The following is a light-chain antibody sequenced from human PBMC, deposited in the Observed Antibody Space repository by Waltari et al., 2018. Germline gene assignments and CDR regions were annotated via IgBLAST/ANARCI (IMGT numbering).Light chain of an antibody. CDR1: QNIGKY. Sequence: DIQMTQSPSSLSASIGDRVTITCRASQNIGKYLNWYQHKPGKAPKLLIYAASSLLSAVTSRFSGSGSGTDFTFTISSLQPEDFATYYCRQSSSTPQSTFGQGTRLEIK. CDR3: RQSSSTPQST. J-gene: IGKJ5*01. V-gene: IGKV1-39*01. CDR2: AAS.